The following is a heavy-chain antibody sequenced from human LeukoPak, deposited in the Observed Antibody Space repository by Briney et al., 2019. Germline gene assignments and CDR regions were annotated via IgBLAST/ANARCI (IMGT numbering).Heavy chain of an antibody. Sequence: SETLSLTCTVSGGSISSYYWSWIRQPPGKGLEWIGYIYYSGNTNYNPSLKSRVTLSVDTSKNQFSLNLSSVTAADTAVYYCTRSEPPYPFDSWGQGTLVTVSS. CDR3: TRSEPPYPFDS. J-gene: IGHJ4*02. CDR1: GGSISSYY. CDR2: IYYSGNT. V-gene: IGHV4-59*01.